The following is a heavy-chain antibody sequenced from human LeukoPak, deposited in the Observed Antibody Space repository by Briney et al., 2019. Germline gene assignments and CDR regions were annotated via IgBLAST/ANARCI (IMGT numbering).Heavy chain of an antibody. CDR3: AGDHRAYYDSSGYSYFDY. V-gene: IGHV1-69*13. CDR2: IIPIFGTA. CDR1: GGTFSSYA. D-gene: IGHD3-22*01. Sequence: ASVKVSCKASGGTFSSYAISWVRQAPGQGLEWMGGIIPIFGTANYAQKFQGRVTITADESTSTAYMELGSLRSEDTAVYYCAGDHRAYYDSSGYSYFDYWGQGTLVTVSS. J-gene: IGHJ4*02.